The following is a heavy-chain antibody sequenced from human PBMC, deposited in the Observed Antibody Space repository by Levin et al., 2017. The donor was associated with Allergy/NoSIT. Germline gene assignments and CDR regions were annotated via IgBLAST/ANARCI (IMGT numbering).Heavy chain of an antibody. J-gene: IGHJ4*02. D-gene: IGHD3-9*01. Sequence: GGSLRLSCAASGFTFSSYGMHWVRQAPGKGLEWVAVISYDGSNKYYADSVKGRFTISRDNSKNTLYLQMNSLRAEDTAVYYCAKDRNDILTGYQSDWGQGTLVTVSS. CDR1: GFTFSSYG. CDR2: ISYDGSNK. V-gene: IGHV3-30*18. CDR3: AKDRNDILTGYQSD.